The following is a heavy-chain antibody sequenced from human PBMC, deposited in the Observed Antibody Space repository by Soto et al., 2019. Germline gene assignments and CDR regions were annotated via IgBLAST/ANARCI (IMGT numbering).Heavy chain of an antibody. V-gene: IGHV1-69*13. CDR1: GGTFSSHA. Sequence: VKVSYKASGGTFSSHAISWVRQAPGQGLEWMGGIIPIFGTANYAQKFQGRVTITADESTSTAYMELSSLRSEDTGVYYCATEGPGGGRHFYYAMDVWGQGSTVTVSS. D-gene: IGHD1-26*01. J-gene: IGHJ6*02. CDR2: IIPIFGTA. CDR3: ATEGPGGGRHFYYAMDV.